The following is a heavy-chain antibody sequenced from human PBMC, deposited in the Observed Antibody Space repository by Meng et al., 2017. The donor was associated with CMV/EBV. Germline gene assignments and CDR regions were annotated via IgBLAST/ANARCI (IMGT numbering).Heavy chain of an antibody. CDR2: IKQDGSEK. J-gene: IGHJ3*02. D-gene: IGHD2-2*01. CDR1: GFTFSSYW. CDR3: ARGIGYRSSTSCDRYAFDI. Sequence: GESLKISCAASGFTFSSYWMSWVRQAPGKGLEWVANIKQDGSEKYYVDSVKGRFTISRDNAKNSLYLQMNSLRAEDTAVYYCARGIGYRSSTSCDRYAFDIWGQGTMVTVSS. V-gene: IGHV3-7*01.